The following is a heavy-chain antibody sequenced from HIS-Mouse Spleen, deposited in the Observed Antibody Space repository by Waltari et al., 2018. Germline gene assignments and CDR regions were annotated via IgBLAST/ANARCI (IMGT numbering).Heavy chain of an antibody. V-gene: IGHV1-18*01. J-gene: IGHJ3*02. CDR1: GYTFTSYG. D-gene: IGHD3-22*01. CDR2: IRAYHGKT. CDR3: ARDTDYYDSSGEIDAFDI. Sequence: QVQLVQSGAEVKKPGASVKVSCKASGYTFTSYGISWVRQAPGQGLEWMGWIRAYHGKTTYAQQLQGRVTMTTDTSTSTAYMELRSLRSDDTAVYYCARDTDYYDSSGEIDAFDIWGQGTMVTVSS.